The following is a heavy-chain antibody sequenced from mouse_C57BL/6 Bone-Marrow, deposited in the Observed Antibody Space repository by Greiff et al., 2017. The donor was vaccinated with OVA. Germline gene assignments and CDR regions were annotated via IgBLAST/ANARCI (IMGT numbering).Heavy chain of an antibody. D-gene: IGHD1-1*01. Sequence: QVQLQQPGAELVRPGTSVKLSCKASGYTFTSYWMHWVKQRPGQGLEWIGVIDPSDSYTNYNQKFKGKATLTVDTSSSTAYMQLSSLTSEDSAVDYCGREGGNYCGPDYFDYWGQGTTLTVSS. V-gene: IGHV1-59*01. CDR1: GYTFTSYW. CDR3: GREGGNYCGPDYFDY. J-gene: IGHJ2*01. CDR2: IDPSDSYT.